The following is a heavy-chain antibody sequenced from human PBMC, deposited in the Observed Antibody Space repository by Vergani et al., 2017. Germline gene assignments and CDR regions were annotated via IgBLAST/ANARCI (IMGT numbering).Heavy chain of an antibody. J-gene: IGHJ6*02. Sequence: EVQLLQSGGGVIQPGGSVRLSCAASGFTFSACPMTWVRQAPGKGLEWVSAISARYPSTYYADSVKGRFTISRDNAKNSLYLQMNSLRAEDTAVYYCGRLRITYYYYGMDVWGQGTTVTVSS. V-gene: IGHV3-23*01. D-gene: IGHD2-15*01. CDR1: GFTFSACP. CDR3: GRLRITYYYYGMDV. CDR2: ISARYPST.